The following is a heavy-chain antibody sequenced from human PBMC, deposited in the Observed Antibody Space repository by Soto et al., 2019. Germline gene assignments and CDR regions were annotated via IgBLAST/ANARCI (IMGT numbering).Heavy chain of an antibody. D-gene: IGHD6-13*01. CDR2: ISYDGSNK. CDR3: AKDGHSSSWQKHYYYYGMDV. CDR1: GFTFSSYG. J-gene: IGHJ6*02. V-gene: IGHV3-30*18. Sequence: LRLSCAASGFTFSSYGMHWVRQAPGKGLEWVAVISYDGSNKYYADSVKGRFTISRDNSKNTLYLQMNSLRAEDTAVYYCAKDGHSSSWQKHYYYYGMDVWGQGTTVTVSS.